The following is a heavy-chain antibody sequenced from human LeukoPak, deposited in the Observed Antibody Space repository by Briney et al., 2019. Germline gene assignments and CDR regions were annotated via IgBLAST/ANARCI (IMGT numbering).Heavy chain of an antibody. J-gene: IGHJ4*02. V-gene: IGHV1-69*13. D-gene: IGHD1-26*01. CDR1: GGTFSSYA. Sequence: ASVKVSCKASGGTFSSYAISWVRQAPGQGLEWMGGIIPIFGTANYAQKFQGRVTITADESTSTAYMELSSLRSEDTAVYYCARDIVGALPGDYWGQGTLVTVSS. CDR2: IIPIFGTA. CDR3: ARDIVGALPGDY.